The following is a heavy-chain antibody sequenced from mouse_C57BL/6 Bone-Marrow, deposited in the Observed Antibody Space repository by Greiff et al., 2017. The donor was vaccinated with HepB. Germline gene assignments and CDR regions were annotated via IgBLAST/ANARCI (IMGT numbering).Heavy chain of an antibody. D-gene: IGHD2-3*01. V-gene: IGHV5-17*01. CDR3: ARPDGYYVYSMDY. Sequence: EVQLQESGGGLVKPGGSLKLSCAASGFTFSDYGMHWVRQAPEKGLEWVAYISSGSSTIYYADTVKGRFTISRDNAKNTLLLRMTSLRSEDTAMYYCARPDGYYVYSMDYWGQGTSVTVSS. CDR2: ISSGSSTI. J-gene: IGHJ4*01. CDR1: GFTFSDYG.